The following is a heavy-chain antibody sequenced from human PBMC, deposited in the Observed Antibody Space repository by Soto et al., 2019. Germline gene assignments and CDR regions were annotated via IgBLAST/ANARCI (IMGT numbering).Heavy chain of an antibody. J-gene: IGHJ4*02. V-gene: IGHV3-33*01. CDR2: IWYDGSNK. D-gene: IGHD5-18*01. CDR3: ARDRDGYSYGFPSFPLDY. Sequence: GGSLRLSCAASGFTFSSYGMHWVRQAPGKGLEWVAVIWYDGSNKYYADSVKGRFTISRDNSKNTLYLQMNSLRAEDTAVYYCARDRDGYSYGFPSFPLDYWGQGTLVTVSS. CDR1: GFTFSSYG.